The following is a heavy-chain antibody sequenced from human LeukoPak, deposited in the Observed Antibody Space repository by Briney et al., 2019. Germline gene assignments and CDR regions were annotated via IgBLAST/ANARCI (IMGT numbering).Heavy chain of an antibody. CDR1: GGSFSGYY. CDR3: AREASGVTVIDY. Sequence: PSETLSLTCAVYGGSFSGYYWSWIRQHPGKGLEWIGYIYYSGSTYYNPSLKSRVTISVGTSKNQFSLKLSSVTAADTAVYYCAREASGVTVIDYWGQGTLVTVSS. D-gene: IGHD1-14*01. J-gene: IGHJ4*02. V-gene: IGHV4-31*11. CDR2: IYYSGST.